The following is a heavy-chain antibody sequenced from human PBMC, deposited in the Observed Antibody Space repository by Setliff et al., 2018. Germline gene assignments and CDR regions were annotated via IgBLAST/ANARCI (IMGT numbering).Heavy chain of an antibody. CDR3: ARDSYGDNLPYNWFAP. CDR1: GNTLTELS. CDR2: FDPQGGEI. D-gene: IGHD4-17*01. J-gene: IGHJ5*02. Sequence: ASVKVSCKLSGNTLTELSMHWVRQAPGGGPEWVGGFDPQGGEIIYAQKFQGRITMTEDTSTNTAYMELNSLRSEDTAIYYCARDSYGDNLPYNWFAPWGQGTLVTVSS. V-gene: IGHV1-24*01.